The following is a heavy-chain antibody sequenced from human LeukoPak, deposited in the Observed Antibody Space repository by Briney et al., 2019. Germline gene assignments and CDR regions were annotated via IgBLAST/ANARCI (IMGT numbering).Heavy chain of an antibody. D-gene: IGHD3-22*01. V-gene: IGHV3-30*02. CDR1: GFTFSSYG. CDR2: IRYDGSNK. Sequence: GGSLRLSCAASGFTFSSYGMHWVRQAPGKGLEWVAFIRYDGSNKYYADSVKGRFTISRDNSKNTLYLQMNSLRAEDTAVYYCAKDLDYYDSSPTFDYWGQGTLVTVSS. CDR3: AKDLDYYDSSPTFDY. J-gene: IGHJ4*02.